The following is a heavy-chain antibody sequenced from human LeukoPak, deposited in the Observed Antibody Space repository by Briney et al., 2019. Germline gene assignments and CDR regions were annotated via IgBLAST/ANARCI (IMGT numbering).Heavy chain of an antibody. V-gene: IGHV3-30*03. J-gene: IGHJ4*02. D-gene: IGHD5-24*01. CDR3: ARIRDDYNPLDY. Sequence: GGSLRLSCATSGFTFSSYGMHWVRQAPGKGLEWVAVISYDGSNKYYADSVKGRFTISRDNSKNTLYLQMNSLRAEDTAVYYCARIRDDYNPLDYWGQGTLVTVSS. CDR2: ISYDGSNK. CDR1: GFTFSSYG.